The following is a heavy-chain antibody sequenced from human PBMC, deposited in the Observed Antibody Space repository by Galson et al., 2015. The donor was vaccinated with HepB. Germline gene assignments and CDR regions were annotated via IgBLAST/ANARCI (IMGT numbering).Heavy chain of an antibody. D-gene: IGHD6-19*01. V-gene: IGHV3-30-3*01. Sequence: SLRLSCAASGFIFNSYAMTWVRQAPGKGLEWVAFISYDGSNKYYADSVKGRFTISRDNSENTLYLQMNSLRPEDTAVYYCAREPYSSGWSKRGRYFDYWGQGALVTVSS. CDR1: GFIFNSYA. J-gene: IGHJ4*02. CDR3: AREPYSSGWSKRGRYFDY. CDR2: ISYDGSNK.